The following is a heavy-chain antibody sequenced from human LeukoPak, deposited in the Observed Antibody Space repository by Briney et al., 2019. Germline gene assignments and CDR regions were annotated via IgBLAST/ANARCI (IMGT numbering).Heavy chain of an antibody. CDR3: ARVPPDFWSGSDMDF. J-gene: IGHJ6*03. CDR2: IIPIFGTA. D-gene: IGHD3-3*01. V-gene: IGHV1-69*13. Sequence: SVKVSCKASGYTFTSYDINWVRQATGQGLEWMGGIIPIFGTANYAQKFQGRVTITADESTSTAYMELSSLRSEDTAVYYCARVPPDFWSGSDMDFWGKGTTVTVSS. CDR1: GYTFTSYD.